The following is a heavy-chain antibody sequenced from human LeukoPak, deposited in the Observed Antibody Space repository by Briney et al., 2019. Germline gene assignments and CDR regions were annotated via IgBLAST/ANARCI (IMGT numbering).Heavy chain of an antibody. CDR2: ISWNSGSI. Sequence: GGSLRLSCAASGFTFDDYAMHWVRQAPGKGLEWVSGISWNSGSIGYADSVKGRFTISRDNAKNSLYLQMNSLRAEDTALYYCAKGKGSGWQVPGDYWSQGTLVTVSS. CDR3: AKGKGSGWQVPGDY. D-gene: IGHD6-19*01. CDR1: GFTFDDYA. J-gene: IGHJ4*02. V-gene: IGHV3-9*01.